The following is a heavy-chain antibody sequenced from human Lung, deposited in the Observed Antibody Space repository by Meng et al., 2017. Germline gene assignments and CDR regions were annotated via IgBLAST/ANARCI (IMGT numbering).Heavy chain of an antibody. CDR2: TYYRSKWYN. CDR3: ARSQQWLDS. D-gene: IGHD6-19*01. J-gene: IGHJ4*02. V-gene: IGHV6-1*01. Sequence: QVTLQQSGPGLVKSSQTLSLTCAISGDSVSSNSAAWNWIRHSPSRGLQWLGRTYYRSKWYNGYAVSVRSRITINPDTSKNQFPLQLNSVTPEDTAVYCCARSQQWLDSWGQGTLVTVSS. CDR1: GDSVSSNSAA.